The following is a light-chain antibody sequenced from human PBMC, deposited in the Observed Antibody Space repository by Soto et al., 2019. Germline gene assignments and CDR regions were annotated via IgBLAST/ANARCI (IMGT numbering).Light chain of an antibody. CDR3: QKYKSAPYT. CDR1: QGITNS. J-gene: IGKJ3*01. V-gene: IGKV1-27*01. CDR2: AAS. Sequence: DIQMTQSPSSLSASVGDRVTITCRASQGITNSLAWYQQKPGKGPTPLIYAASTLQSGVPSRFSGSGSGTDFTLTISSLQPEDVATYYCQKYKSAPYTFGPGTKVDIK.